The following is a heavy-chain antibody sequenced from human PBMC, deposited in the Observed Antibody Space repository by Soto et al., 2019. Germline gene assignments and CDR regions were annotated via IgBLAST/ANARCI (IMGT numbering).Heavy chain of an antibody. V-gene: IGHV4-34*01. Sequence: PSETLSLTCAVYGGSFSGYYWNWIRQPPGKGLEWIGEINHSGSTNYNPSLKSRVTVSVDTSKNQCSLKLTSMTAADTAVYYCNDYLYDTSTYGAGYWGQGTLVTVSS. CDR3: NDYLYDTSTYGAGY. D-gene: IGHD3-22*01. CDR2: INHSGST. CDR1: GGSFSGYY. J-gene: IGHJ4*02.